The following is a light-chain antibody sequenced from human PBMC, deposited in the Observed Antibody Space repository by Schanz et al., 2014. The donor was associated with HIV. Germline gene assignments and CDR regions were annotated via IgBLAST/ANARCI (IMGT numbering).Light chain of an antibody. CDR3: AAWDDSLSGPVIV. CDR2: GNN. V-gene: IGLV1-40*01. Sequence: QSVLTQPPSVSGAPGQRVTISCAGSSSNIGAGYDVHWYHHLPGSAPKLLISGNNNRPSGVPDRFSGSKSGTSASLAISGLRSEDEADYYCAAWDDSLSGPVIVFGTGTKLTVL. J-gene: IGLJ1*01. CDR1: SSNIGAGYD.